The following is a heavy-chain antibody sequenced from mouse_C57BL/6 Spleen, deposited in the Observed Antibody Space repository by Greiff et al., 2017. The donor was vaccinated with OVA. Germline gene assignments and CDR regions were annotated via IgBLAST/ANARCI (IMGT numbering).Heavy chain of an antibody. CDR2: IYPGDGDT. CDR3: ARGGPNWEDWYFDV. J-gene: IGHJ1*03. D-gene: IGHD4-1*01. Sequence: QVQLQQSGPELVKPGASVKISCKASGYAFSSSWMNWVKQRPGKGLEWIGRIYPGDGDTNYNGKFKGKATLTADKSSSTAYMQLSSLTSEDSAVYCCARGGPNWEDWYFDVWGTGTTVTVSS. CDR1: GYAFSSSW. V-gene: IGHV1-82*01.